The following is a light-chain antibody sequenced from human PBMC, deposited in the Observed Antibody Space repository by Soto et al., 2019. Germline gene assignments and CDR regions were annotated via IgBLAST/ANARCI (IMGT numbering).Light chain of an antibody. J-gene: IGKJ2*01. CDR2: AAN. Sequence: DIQMTQFPSSLSASVRDRVTITCRANQSINNYLNWYQQIPGKAPKLLIYAANNLQSGVPSRFSGRGSGTVFTLTITGLQPEDFAPYHCHQSSNSPPTFAQGTKLEI. V-gene: IGKV1-39*01. CDR3: HQSSNSPPT. CDR1: QSINNY.